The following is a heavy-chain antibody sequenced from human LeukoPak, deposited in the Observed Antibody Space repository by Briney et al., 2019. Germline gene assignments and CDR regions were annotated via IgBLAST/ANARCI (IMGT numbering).Heavy chain of an antibody. V-gene: IGHV4-59*12. J-gene: IGHJ4*02. CDR3: ARVMYGSGSSMRPYFDY. CDR1: VGSISSYY. D-gene: IGHD3-10*01. Sequence: SETLPLTCTVSVGSISSYYWCWIRHPPGQGLAWVGYTYYSGSTKYNPSLKSRVIISLDTSKNQFSLKLSSVTAADTAVYYCARVMYGSGSSMRPYFDYWGQGTLVTVSS. CDR2: TYYSGST.